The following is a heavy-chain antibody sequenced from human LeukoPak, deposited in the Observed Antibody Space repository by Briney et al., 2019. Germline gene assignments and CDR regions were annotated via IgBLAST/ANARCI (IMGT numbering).Heavy chain of an antibody. J-gene: IGHJ4*02. Sequence: GGSLRLSCAASGFTFSSYWMHWVRQAPGKGLVWVSRISSDGSDTNYADSVKGRFTISRDNAKNTLYLPMNSLRAEDTAVYYCARGSYSLGGFDYWGQGTLVAVSS. D-gene: IGHD6-13*01. CDR1: GFTFSSYW. V-gene: IGHV3-74*01. CDR3: ARGSYSLGGFDY. CDR2: ISSDGSDT.